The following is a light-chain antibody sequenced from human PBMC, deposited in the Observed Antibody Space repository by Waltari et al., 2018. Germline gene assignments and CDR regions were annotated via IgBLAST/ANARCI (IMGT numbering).Light chain of an antibody. V-gene: IGKV2-30*02. CDR1: QSLVHSDGKTY. J-gene: IGKJ1*01. Sequence: DVVMTQSELSLPVTVGQPAPISCRSSQSLVHSDGKTYLNWFQQRPGQSPRRLIYKVSNRDSGVPDRFGGSGSGTDFTLKISRVEAEDVVVYYCMQATHWPLTFGQGTKVEIK. CDR3: MQATHWPLT. CDR2: KVS.